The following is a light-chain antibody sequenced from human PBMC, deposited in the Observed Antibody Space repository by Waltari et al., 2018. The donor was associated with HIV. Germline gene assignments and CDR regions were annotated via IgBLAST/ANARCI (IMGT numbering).Light chain of an antibody. J-gene: IGLJ3*02. Sequence: QSVLTQPPSVSVAPGPTVTISCTGSSSNIGARAPFDVHWYQQLPGTAPKLLIDGNNNRPSGVPDRFSGSKSGASASLAITGLQAEDEADYYCQSYDTRLSGSVFGGGTKLTVL. CDR1: SSNIGARAPFD. CDR3: QSYDTRLSGSV. CDR2: GNN. V-gene: IGLV1-40*01.